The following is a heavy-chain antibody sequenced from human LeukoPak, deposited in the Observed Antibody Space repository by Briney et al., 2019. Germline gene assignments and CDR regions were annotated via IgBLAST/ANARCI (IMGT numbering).Heavy chain of an antibody. V-gene: IGHV3-33*01. D-gene: IGHD5-18*01. J-gene: IGHJ3*02. CDR2: IWYDGSNK. CDR1: GFTISSYG. CDR3: ARGWIQLWQAFDI. Sequence: GGSLRLSCAASGFTISSYGMHWVRQAPGKGLEWVAVIWYDGSNKYYADSVKGRFTISRDNSKNTLYLQMNSLRAEDTAVYYCARGWIQLWQAFDIWGQGTMVTVSS.